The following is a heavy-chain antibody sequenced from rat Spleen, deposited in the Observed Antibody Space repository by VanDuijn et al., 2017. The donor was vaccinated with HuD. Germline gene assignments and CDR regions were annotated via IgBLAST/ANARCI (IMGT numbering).Heavy chain of an antibody. CDR3: ARPPTGVDY. Sequence: EVQLVESGGGLVRPGRSLKLSCVASGFIFSDFGMNWIRQAPGKGLEWVATISYDGSSTYYRDSVKGRFTISRDNAKSTLYLQMDSLRSEDTATYYCARPPTGVDYWGQGVMVTVSS. CDR1: GFIFSDFG. V-gene: IGHV5-7*01. J-gene: IGHJ2*01. CDR2: ISYDGSST. D-gene: IGHD3-4*01.